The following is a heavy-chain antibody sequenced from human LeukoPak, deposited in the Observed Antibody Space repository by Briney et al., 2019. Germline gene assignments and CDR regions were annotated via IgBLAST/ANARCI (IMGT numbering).Heavy chain of an antibody. CDR2: IYYDGST. Sequence: RASETLSLTCIVSGASISSSSYYWGWIRQPPGKGLEWIATIYYDGSTYYNPSLKRRVTISVDTSKNQFSLKLSSVTAADTAVYYCARRGLSGPFDYWGQGTLATVS. CDR3: ARRGLSGPFDY. J-gene: IGHJ4*02. D-gene: IGHD3-10*01. V-gene: IGHV4-39*01. CDR1: GASISSSSYY.